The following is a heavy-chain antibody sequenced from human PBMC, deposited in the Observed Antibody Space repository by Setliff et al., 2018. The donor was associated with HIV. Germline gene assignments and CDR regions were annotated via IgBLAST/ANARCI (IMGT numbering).Heavy chain of an antibody. V-gene: IGHV3-9*01. J-gene: IGHJ6*03. CDR3: ARDSDVAVGHDYMDV. Sequence: PGGSLRLSCAASGFTFSSYAMSWVRQAPGKGLEWVSGISWNSGTIAYAGSVEGRFTVSRDNAKNSLFLLMSSLRTEDTALYYCARDSDVAVGHDYMDVWGKGTTVTVSS. CDR1: GFTFSSYA. CDR2: ISWNSGTI. D-gene: IGHD6-19*01.